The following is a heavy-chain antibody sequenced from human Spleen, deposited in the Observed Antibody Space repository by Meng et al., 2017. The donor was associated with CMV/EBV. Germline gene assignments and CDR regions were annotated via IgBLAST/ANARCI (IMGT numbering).Heavy chain of an antibody. CDR2: INWNGGST. J-gene: IGHJ4*02. D-gene: IGHD6-19*01. CDR1: GFTLDDYG. Sequence: GGSLRLSCAASGFTLDDYGMSWVRQAPGKGLEWVSGINWNGGSTGYADSVKGRFTISRDNAKISLYLQMNSLRAEDTALYHCARHYGYSSTWSWDYWGQGTLVTVSS. CDR3: ARHYGYSSTWSWDY. V-gene: IGHV3-20*01.